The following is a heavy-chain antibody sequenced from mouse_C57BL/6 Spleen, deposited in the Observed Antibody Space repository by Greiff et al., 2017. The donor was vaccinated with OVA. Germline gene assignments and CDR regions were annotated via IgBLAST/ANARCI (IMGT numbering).Heavy chain of an antibody. CDR2: ISSGSSTI. V-gene: IGHV5-17*01. CDR3: ARWWLYAMDD. J-gene: IGHJ4*01. Sequence: EVMLVESGGGLVKPGGSLKLSCAASGFTFSDYGMHWVRQAPEKGLEWVAYISSGSSTIYYAATVKGRFTISRDNAKNTLFLQMTSLRSEDTAMYYCARWWLYAMDDWGQGTSVTVSS. D-gene: IGHD1-1*02. CDR1: GFTFSDYG.